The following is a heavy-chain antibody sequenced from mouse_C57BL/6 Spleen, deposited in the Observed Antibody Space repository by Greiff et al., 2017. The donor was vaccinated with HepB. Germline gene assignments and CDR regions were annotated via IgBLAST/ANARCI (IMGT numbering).Heavy chain of an antibody. J-gene: IGHJ2*01. CDR1: GYSITSGYY. CDR2: ISYDGSN. Sequence: EVKLRESGPGLVKPSQSLSLTCSVTGYSITSGYYWNWIRQFPGNKLEWMGYISYDGSNNYNPSLKNRISITRDTSKNQFFLKLNSVTTEDTATYYCARDDGMDYFDYWGQGTTLTVSS. V-gene: IGHV3-6*01. CDR3: ARDDGMDYFDY. D-gene: IGHD2-3*01.